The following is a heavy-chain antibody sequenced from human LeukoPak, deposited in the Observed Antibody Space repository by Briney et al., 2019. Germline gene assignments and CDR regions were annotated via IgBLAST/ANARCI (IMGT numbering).Heavy chain of an antibody. CDR3: AKDPPYDSSGYYYRLLDY. CDR1: GFTFSSYA. J-gene: IGHJ4*02. CDR2: ISGSGGST. D-gene: IGHD3-22*01. V-gene: IGHV3-23*01. Sequence: GGSLRLSCAASGFTFSSYAMSWVRQAPGKGLEWVSAISGSGGSTYYADSVKGRFTISRDNSKNTLYLQMNSLRAEDTAVYYCAKDPPYDSSGYYYRLLDYRGQGTLVTVSS.